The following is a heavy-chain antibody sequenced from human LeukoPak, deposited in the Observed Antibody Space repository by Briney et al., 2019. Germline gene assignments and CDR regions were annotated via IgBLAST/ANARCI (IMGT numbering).Heavy chain of an antibody. CDR2: INPSGGST. CDR1: GYTFTSYY. V-gene: IGHV1-46*01. Sequence: ASVKVSCKASGYTFTSYYMYWVRQAPGQGLGWMGIINPSGGSTSYAQKFQGRVTMTRDTSTSTVYMELSSLRSEDTAVYYCARSDNMERTRTLWFGESFNWFDPWGQGTLVTVSS. J-gene: IGHJ5*02. CDR3: ARSDNMERTRTLWFGESFNWFDP. D-gene: IGHD3-10*01.